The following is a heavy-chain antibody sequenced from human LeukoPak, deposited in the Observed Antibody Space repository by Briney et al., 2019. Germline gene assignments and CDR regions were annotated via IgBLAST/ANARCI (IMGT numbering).Heavy chain of an antibody. V-gene: IGHV4-59*08. J-gene: IGHJ6*02. CDR2: IYYSGST. D-gene: IGHD6-19*01. CDR3: ARSGGSYYYYGMDV. CDR1: GGSISSYY. Sequence: ASETLSLTCTVSGGSISSYYWSWIRQPPEKGLEWIGYIYYSGSTNYNPSLKSRVTISVDTSKNQFSLKLSSVTAADTAVYYCARSGGSYYYYGMDVWGQGTTVTVSS.